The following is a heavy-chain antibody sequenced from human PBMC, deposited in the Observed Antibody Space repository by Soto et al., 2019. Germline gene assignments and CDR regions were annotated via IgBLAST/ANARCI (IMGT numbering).Heavy chain of an antibody. V-gene: IGHV4-59*01. CDR3: ARLDVNIVVVPTLAGYYYYMDI. J-gene: IGHJ6*03. Sequence: SETLSLTCTVSGGSISSYYWSWIRQPPGKGLEWIGDIYYSGSTNYNPSLKGRVTISVNTSKNHFSLKLSSVTAAETAVYYCARLDVNIVVVPTLAGYYYYMDIWGKGTTVTVSS. CDR2: IYYSGST. D-gene: IGHD2-2*01. CDR1: GGSISSYY.